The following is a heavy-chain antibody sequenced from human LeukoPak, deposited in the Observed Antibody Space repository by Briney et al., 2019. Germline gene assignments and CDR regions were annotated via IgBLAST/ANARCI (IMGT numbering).Heavy chain of an antibody. Sequence: SVKVSCKASGGTFSSYGISWVRQAPGQGLEWMGGISPVFVTANYAQKFQARVTLHANESTRPDYLELSSLRSEDTDVYYCARNSLYDSSAPDAFDIWGQGTMVTVSS. CDR1: GGTFSSYG. V-gene: IGHV1-69*13. CDR3: ARNSLYDSSAPDAFDI. CDR2: ISPVFVTA. J-gene: IGHJ3*02. D-gene: IGHD3-22*01.